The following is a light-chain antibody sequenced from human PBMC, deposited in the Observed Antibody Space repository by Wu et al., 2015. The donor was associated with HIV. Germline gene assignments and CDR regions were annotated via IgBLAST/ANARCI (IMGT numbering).Light chain of an antibody. V-gene: IGKV1-5*03. CDR2: EAS. CDR3: QQYKSYSWT. J-gene: IGKJ1*01. CDR1: LNISSW. Sequence: DIQMTQSPSTLSASVGDRVTISCRASLNISSWLAWYQQKPGKAPKLLIYEASDLETGVPSRFSGSGSGTEFTLSISSLQPDDFATYHCQQYKSYSWTFGQGTKVEIK.